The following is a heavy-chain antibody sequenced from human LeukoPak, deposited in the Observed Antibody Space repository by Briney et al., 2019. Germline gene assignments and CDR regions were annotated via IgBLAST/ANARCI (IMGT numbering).Heavy chain of an antibody. CDR1: GFTFSSYA. J-gene: IGHJ4*02. CDR3: ARGLGYSYGYGIDY. V-gene: IGHV3-33*01. Sequence: PGGSLSLSCAASGFTFSSYAMHWVRQAPGKGLEWVAIIWFDGSNKYHADSVQGRFTISRDNSQNTLFLQMNNVRAEDTALYYCARGLGYSYGYGIDYWGQGTLVAVSS. D-gene: IGHD5-18*01. CDR2: IWFDGSNK.